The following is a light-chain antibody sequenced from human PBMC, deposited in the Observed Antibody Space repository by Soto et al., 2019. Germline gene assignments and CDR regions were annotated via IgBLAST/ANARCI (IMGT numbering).Light chain of an antibody. CDR2: NTS. CDR1: QTVGSF. J-gene: IGKJ4*02. CDR3: QQRYNWPPLT. V-gene: IGKV3-11*01. Sequence: EIVLTQSPAPLSLSPGEIATLSCRASQTVGSFLAWYQHKPGQAPRLLIYNTSKRANGIPARFSGSGSATDFTLTISSLEPEDFAVYYCQQRYNWPPLTFGGGTKVHMK.